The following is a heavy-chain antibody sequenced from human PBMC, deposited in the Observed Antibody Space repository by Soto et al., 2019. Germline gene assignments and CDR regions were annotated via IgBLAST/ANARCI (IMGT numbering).Heavy chain of an antibody. Sequence: QVQLVESGGGVVQPGRSLRLSCAASGFTFSSYGMHWVRQAPGKGLEWVAVIWYDGSNKYYADSVKGRFTISRDNSKNTLYREMNGLRAEDTAVYYCARERSFIAAAGTWFDPWGQGTLVTVSS. V-gene: IGHV3-33*01. J-gene: IGHJ5*02. CDR3: ARERSFIAAAGTWFDP. CDR1: GFTFSSYG. CDR2: IWYDGSNK. D-gene: IGHD6-13*01.